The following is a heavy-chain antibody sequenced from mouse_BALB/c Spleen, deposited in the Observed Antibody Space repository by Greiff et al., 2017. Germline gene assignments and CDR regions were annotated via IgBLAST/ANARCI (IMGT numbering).Heavy chain of an antibody. CDR1: GFTFSSYA. V-gene: IGHV5-9-3*01. Sequence: DVMLVESGGGLVKPGGSLKLSCAASGFTFSSYAMSWVRQTPEKRLEWVATISSGGSYTYYPDSVKGRFTISRDNAKNTLYLQMSSLRSEDTAMYYCARQRGDYYGSSYHYFDYWGQGTTLTVSS. CDR2: ISSGGSYT. CDR3: ARQRGDYYGSSYHYFDY. J-gene: IGHJ2*01. D-gene: IGHD1-1*01.